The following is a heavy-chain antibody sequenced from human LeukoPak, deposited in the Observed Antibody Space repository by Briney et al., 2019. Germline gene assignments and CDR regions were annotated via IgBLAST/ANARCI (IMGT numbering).Heavy chain of an antibody. CDR1: GFTFSSCM. CDR3: ASGPLWSGILEY. V-gene: IGHV3-7*01. D-gene: IGHD3-3*01. CDR2: IKPDGGEK. Sequence: GGSLRLSCAASGFTFSSCMMTWVRQAPGKGLEWVANIKPDGGEKFYVDSVRGRFTISRDNAKNSLYLQMNSLRAEDTAVYYCASGPLWSGILEYWGQGTLVIVSS. J-gene: IGHJ4*02.